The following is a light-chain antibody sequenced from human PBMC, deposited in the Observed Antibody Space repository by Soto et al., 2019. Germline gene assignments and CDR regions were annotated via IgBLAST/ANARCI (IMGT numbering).Light chain of an antibody. CDR3: QQGHNWPLT. CDR2: GAS. CDR1: QSINSE. J-gene: IGKJ2*01. V-gene: IGKV3-15*01. Sequence: EIVMTPSPAPLSLSPGERAALSCRASQSINSELAWSQQKPGQPPRLLVYGASTRATGVPARFTGSESGSEFTLTISGLQSEDFAVYYCQQGHNWPLTFGQGTRLEI.